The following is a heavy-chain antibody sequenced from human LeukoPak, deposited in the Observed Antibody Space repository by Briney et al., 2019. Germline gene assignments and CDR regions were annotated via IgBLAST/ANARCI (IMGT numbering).Heavy chain of an antibody. D-gene: IGHD5-18*01. CDR1: GGSISSYY. CDR2: IYYSRST. J-gene: IGHJ4*02. V-gene: IGHV4-59*08. CDR3: ASITVDTAMVYFDY. Sequence: SETLSLTCTVSGGSISSYYWSWIRQPPGKGLEWIGYIYYSRSTNYNPSLKSRVTISVDTSKNQFSLKLSSVTAADTAVYYCASITVDTAMVYFDYWGQGALVTVSS.